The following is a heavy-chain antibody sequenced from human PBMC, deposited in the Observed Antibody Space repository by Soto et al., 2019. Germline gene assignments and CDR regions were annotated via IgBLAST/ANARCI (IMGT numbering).Heavy chain of an antibody. CDR3: ARAYSGRLPRRADYYFAMDV. V-gene: IGHV3-13*05. D-gene: IGHD2-15*01. CDR2: IGAADDP. CDR1: GFTFSAYD. J-gene: IGHJ6*02. Sequence: GGSLRLSCAASGFTFSAYDMHWVRQTTGKGLEWVSAIGAADDPYYLGSVKGRFTISRENAENSLYLQMNSLRAEDTAVYYCARAYSGRLPRRADYYFAMDVWGQGTTVTVSS.